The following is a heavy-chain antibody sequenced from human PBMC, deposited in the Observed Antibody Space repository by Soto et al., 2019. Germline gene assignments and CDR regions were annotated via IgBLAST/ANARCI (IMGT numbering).Heavy chain of an antibody. CDR2: IYSAGST. J-gene: IGHJ4*02. V-gene: IGHV3-53*01. CDR1: GLTVSSSY. Sequence: GGSLRLSCAASGLTVSSSYMSWVRQAPGKGLQWVSVIYSAGSTYYANSVKSRFTISRDISTNMVYLQMSSLTDEDTAVYYGARMAEQLIRVFNYWGQGTMVTVSS. D-gene: IGHD6-6*01. CDR3: ARMAEQLIRVFNY.